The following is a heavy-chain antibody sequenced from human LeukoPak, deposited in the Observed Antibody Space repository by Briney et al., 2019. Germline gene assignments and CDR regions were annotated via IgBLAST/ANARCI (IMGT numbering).Heavy chain of an antibody. J-gene: IGHJ4*02. CDR3: AKPGPRYYFDY. V-gene: IGHV3-66*04. CDR1: GFTVSSNY. Sequence: PGGSLRLSCAASGFTVSSNYMSWVRQAPGKGLEWVSVIYSGGSTYYADSVKGRFTISRDNSKNTLYLQMNSLRAEDTAVYYCAKPGPRYYFDYWGQGTLVTVSS. CDR2: IYSGGST.